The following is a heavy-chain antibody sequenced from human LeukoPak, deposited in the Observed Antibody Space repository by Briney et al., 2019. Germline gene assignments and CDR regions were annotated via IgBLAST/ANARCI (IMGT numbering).Heavy chain of an antibody. V-gene: IGHV4-31*03. Sequence: SQTLSLTCTVSGGSISSGGYYWSWIRQHPGKGLEWIGYIYYSGSTYYNPSLKSRVTISVDTSKNQFSLKLSSVTAADTAVYYCARKRRYCNSTSCEAPFDYWGQGTLVTVSS. CDR1: GGSISSGGYY. D-gene: IGHD2-2*01. CDR3: ARKRRYCNSTSCEAPFDY. CDR2: IYYSGST. J-gene: IGHJ4*02.